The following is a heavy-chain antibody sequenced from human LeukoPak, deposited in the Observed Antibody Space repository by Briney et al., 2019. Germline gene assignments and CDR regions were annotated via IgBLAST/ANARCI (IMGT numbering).Heavy chain of an antibody. CDR3: AKDRGSGWYGGDGFDY. CDR1: GFTFGDYA. CDR2: ISWNSGSI. D-gene: IGHD6-19*01. Sequence: GGSLRLSCAASGFTFGDYAMHWVRQAPGKGLEWVSGISWNSGSIGYADSVKGRFTISRDNAKNSLYLQMNSLRAEDTALYYCAKDRGSGWYGGDGFDYWGQGTLVTVSS. J-gene: IGHJ4*02. V-gene: IGHV3-9*01.